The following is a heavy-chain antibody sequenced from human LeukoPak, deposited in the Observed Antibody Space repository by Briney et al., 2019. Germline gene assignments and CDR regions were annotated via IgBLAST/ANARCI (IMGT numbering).Heavy chain of an antibody. J-gene: IGHJ4*02. Sequence: SVKVSCKASVGTFSSYAISWVRQAPGQGLEWMGRIIPILGIANYAQKFQGRVTITADKSTSTAYMELSSLRSEDTAVYYCARDRSRDGYNLVYWGQGTLVTVSS. CDR2: IIPILGIA. D-gene: IGHD5-24*01. CDR1: VGTFSSYA. V-gene: IGHV1-69*04. CDR3: ARDRSRDGYNLVY.